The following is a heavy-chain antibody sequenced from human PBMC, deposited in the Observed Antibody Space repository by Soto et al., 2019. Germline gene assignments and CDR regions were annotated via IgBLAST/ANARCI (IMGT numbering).Heavy chain of an antibody. D-gene: IGHD1-1*01. CDR1: GGTFSSHT. J-gene: IGHJ4*02. CDR3: ARGERNPLDY. Sequence: QDQLVQSGAEVKKPGSSVKVSCKASGGTFSSHTFSWVRQAPGQGLEWMGRIIPALGTATYAQKLQGRVTMTTDTSTSTAYMDLRSLRSDDTAVYYCARGERNPLDYWGQGTLVTVSS. V-gene: IGHV1-69*08. CDR2: IIPALGTA.